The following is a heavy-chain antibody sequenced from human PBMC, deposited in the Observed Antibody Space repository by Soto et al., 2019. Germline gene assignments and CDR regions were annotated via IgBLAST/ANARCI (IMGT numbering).Heavy chain of an antibody. J-gene: IGHJ4*02. CDR3: ARENDSSGPDPDY. CDR1: GFTFSSYS. CDR2: ISSSSSTI. D-gene: IGHD3-22*01. Sequence: PGGSLRLSCAASGFTFSSYSMNWVRQAPGKGLEWVSYISSSSSTIYYADSVKGRFTISRDNAKNSLYLQMNSLRAEDTAVYYCARENDSSGPDPDYWGQGTLVTVSS. V-gene: IGHV3-48*01.